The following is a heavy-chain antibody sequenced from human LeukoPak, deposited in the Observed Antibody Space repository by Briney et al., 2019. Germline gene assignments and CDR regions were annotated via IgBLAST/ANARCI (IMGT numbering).Heavy chain of an antibody. J-gene: IGHJ4*02. CDR2: ISYDGSNK. CDR3: ARDDGDYYFDY. D-gene: IGHD4-17*01. Sequence: SGGSLRLSCAASGFTFSSYAMHWVRQAPGKGLEWVAVISYDGSNKYYADSVKGRFTISRDNSKNTLYLQMNSLRAEDTAVYYCARDDGDYYFDYWGQGTLVTVSS. V-gene: IGHV3-30-3*01. CDR1: GFTFSSYA.